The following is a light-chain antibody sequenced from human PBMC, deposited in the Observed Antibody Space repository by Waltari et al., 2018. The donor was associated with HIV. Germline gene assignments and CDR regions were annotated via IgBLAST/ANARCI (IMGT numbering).Light chain of an antibody. CDR2: VAS. CDR1: QSVSRSY. Sequence: VFTPSPGPLSLSPAPPSPLPCRASQSVSRSYLAWHQQQPSQAPRLLIDVASRRASGIPDRISGSGSGTDFTLTISRLEPEDVAVYYCQQYGSSPGTFGQGTKLEIK. J-gene: IGKJ2*01. CDR3: QQYGSSPGT. V-gene: IGKV3-20*01.